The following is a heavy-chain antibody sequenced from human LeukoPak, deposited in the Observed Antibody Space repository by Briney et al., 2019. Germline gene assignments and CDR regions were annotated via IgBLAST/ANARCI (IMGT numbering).Heavy chain of an antibody. CDR1: GGSISSYY. V-gene: IGHV4-4*07. D-gene: IGHD6-13*01. J-gene: IGHJ4*02. CDR2: IYTSGST. Sequence: SETLSPTCTVSGGSISSYYWSWIRQPAGKGLEWIGRIYTSGSTNYNPSLKSRITMSVDTSKNQFSLKLNSVTAADTAVYYCATSGYSSSWEIDYWGQGTLVTVSS. CDR3: ATSGYSSSWEIDY.